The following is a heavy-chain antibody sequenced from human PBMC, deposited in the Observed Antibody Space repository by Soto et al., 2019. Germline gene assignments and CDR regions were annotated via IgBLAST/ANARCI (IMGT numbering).Heavy chain of an antibody. J-gene: IGHJ6*02. D-gene: IGHD2-2*01. Sequence: GASVKVSCKASGYTLTSHGISWVRQAPGQGLGWMGWISTYNGNTKYAQKFQERVTMTADTSTNTAHMELRSLRSDDTAMYYCARHDCISSSCYYYYYYGMDVWGQGTTVTVSS. CDR3: ARHDCISSSCYYYYYYGMDV. CDR1: GYTLTSHG. CDR2: ISTYNGNT. V-gene: IGHV1-18*01.